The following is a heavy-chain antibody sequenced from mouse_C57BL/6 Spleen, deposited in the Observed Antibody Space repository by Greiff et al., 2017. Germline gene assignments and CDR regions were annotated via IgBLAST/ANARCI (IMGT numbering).Heavy chain of an antibody. Sequence: EVHLVESGGGLVQPGGSLKLSCAASGFTFSDYGMAWVRQAPRKGPEWVAFISNLAYSIYYADTVTGRFTISRENAKNTLYLEMSSLRSEDTAMYYCARQNSSGYPMDYWGQGTSVTVSS. CDR2: ISNLAYSI. D-gene: IGHD3-2*02. CDR3: ARQNSSGYPMDY. J-gene: IGHJ4*01. CDR1: GFTFSDYG. V-gene: IGHV5-15*01.